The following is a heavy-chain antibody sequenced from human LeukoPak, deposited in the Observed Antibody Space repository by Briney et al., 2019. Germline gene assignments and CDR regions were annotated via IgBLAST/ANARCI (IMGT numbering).Heavy chain of an antibody. Sequence: ASVKVSCKASGYSFIGYYIHWVRQAPGQGHEWMGRINPNNGGANYAQKLQGRVTMTRDTSISTAYMELSRLTSDDTAVYYCAALLWFGELLPWGQGTLDTVSS. CDR2: INPNNGGA. V-gene: IGHV1-2*02. CDR3: AALLWFGELLP. D-gene: IGHD3-10*01. CDR1: GYSFIGYY. J-gene: IGHJ5*02.